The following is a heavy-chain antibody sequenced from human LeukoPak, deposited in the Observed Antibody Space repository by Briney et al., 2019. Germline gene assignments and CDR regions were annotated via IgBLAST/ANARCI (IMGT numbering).Heavy chain of an antibody. D-gene: IGHD1-7*01. CDR3: ASNTGTATSNYYYMDV. CDR1: GFTFSSYS. Sequence: GGSLRLSCAASGFTFSSYSMNWVRQAPGKGLEWDSYISSSSTIYYADSVKGRFSISRDNAKNSLYLQMNSLRAEDTAVYYCASNTGTATSNYYYMDVWGKGTTVTVSS. V-gene: IGHV3-48*01. J-gene: IGHJ6*03. CDR2: ISSSSTI.